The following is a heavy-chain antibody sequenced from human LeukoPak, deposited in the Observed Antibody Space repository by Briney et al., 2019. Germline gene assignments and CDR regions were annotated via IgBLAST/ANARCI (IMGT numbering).Heavy chain of an antibody. CDR1: GFTSSSYA. J-gene: IGHJ3*02. D-gene: IGHD3-22*01. V-gene: IGHV3-23*01. CDR3: AKVVFDSSGYYGDAFDI. CDR2: ISGSGGST. Sequence: PGGSLRLSCAASGFTSSSYAMSWVRQAPGKGLEWVSAISGSGGSTYYADSVKGRFTISRDNSKNTLYLQMNSLRAEDTAVYYCAKVVFDSSGYYGDAFDIWGQGTMVTVSS.